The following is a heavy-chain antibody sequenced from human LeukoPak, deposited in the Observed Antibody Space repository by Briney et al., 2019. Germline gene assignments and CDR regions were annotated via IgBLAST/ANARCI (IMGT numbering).Heavy chain of an antibody. CDR3: ARGGSSYQH. V-gene: IGHV4-39*01. J-gene: IGHJ1*01. D-gene: IGHD5-18*01. CDR2: IYYSGST. Sequence: KPSETLSLTCTVSGGSISSSTYYWGWIRRPPGKGLEWIGSIYYSGSTYYNPSLKSRVTVSVDTSKNQFSLKLSSVTAADTAVYYCARGGSSYQHWGQGTLVTVSS. CDR1: GGSISSSTYY.